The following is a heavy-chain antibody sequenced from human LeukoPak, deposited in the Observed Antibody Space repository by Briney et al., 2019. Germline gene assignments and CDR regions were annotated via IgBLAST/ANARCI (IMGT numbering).Heavy chain of an antibody. CDR3: ARDNSVRDEAWWCNP. Sequence: GASVKVSCKAFGYTFTSNYMHWVRQAPGQGPEWMGVISPSGGSTTYAQKFQGRVTLTRDMSTSTDYLELSSLRSEDPAVYYCARDNSVRDEAWWCNPWGQGTLVTVSS. CDR1: GYTFTSNY. D-gene: IGHD5-24*01. J-gene: IGHJ5*02. CDR2: ISPSGGST. V-gene: IGHV1-46*01.